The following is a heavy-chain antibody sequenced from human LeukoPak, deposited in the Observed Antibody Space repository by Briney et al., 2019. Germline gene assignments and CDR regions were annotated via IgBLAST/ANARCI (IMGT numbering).Heavy chain of an antibody. CDR3: ARVSGIAAAGTLYYYYYMDV. J-gene: IGHJ6*03. CDR2: IYISGSGST. D-gene: IGHD6-13*01. CDR1: GGSISSYY. V-gene: IGHV4-4*07. Sequence: SETLSLTCTVSGGSISSYYWSWIRQPAGKGLEWIGRIYISGSGSTNYNPSLKSRVTMSVDTSKNQFSLKLSSVTAADTAVYYCARVSGIAAAGTLYYYYYMDVWGKGTTVTVSS.